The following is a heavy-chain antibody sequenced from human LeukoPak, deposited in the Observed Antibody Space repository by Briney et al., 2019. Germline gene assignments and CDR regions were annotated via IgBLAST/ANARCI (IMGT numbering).Heavy chain of an antibody. CDR1: GFTFSSYA. CDR2: ISYDGSNK. V-gene: IGHV3-30-3*01. D-gene: IGHD1-26*01. J-gene: IGHJ4*02. Sequence: GGSLRLSCAASGFTFSSYAMHWVRQAPGKGLEWVAVISYDGSNKYYADSVKGRFTISRDNSKNTLYLQMNSLRAEDTAVYYCARVSVVGATLSVDYWGQGTLVTVSS. CDR3: ARVSVVGATLSVDY.